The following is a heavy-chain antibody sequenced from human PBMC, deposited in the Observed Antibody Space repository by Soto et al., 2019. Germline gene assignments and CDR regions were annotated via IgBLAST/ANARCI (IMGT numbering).Heavy chain of an antibody. V-gene: IGHV2-5*02. CDR1: GFSLSTSGVG. Sequence: QITLKESGPTLVKPTQTLTLTCTFSGFSLSTSGVGVGWIRQPPGKALEWLALIYWDDDKRYSPSLKSRLTITKDSSKNLVVLTMTNMDPVDTATYYCAHVFLCFGDDSTRFDYWGQGTLVTVSS. CDR2: IYWDDDK. CDR3: AHVFLCFGDDSTRFDY. D-gene: IGHD3-10*01. J-gene: IGHJ4*02.